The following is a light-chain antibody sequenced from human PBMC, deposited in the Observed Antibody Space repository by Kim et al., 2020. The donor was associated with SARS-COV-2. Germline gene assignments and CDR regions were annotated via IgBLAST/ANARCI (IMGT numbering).Light chain of an antibody. J-gene: IGLJ1*01. V-gene: IGLV3-21*02. CDR1: DTGIKS. Sequence: AGQTAWIICGTDDTGIKSVHWYQQEPGQAPARVIYNNYVRPTGIPERLSGSNSGNTATLTISSVEAGDEADYYCQVWHTSSDPFVFGTGTKVTVL. CDR3: QVWHTSSDPFV. CDR2: NNY.